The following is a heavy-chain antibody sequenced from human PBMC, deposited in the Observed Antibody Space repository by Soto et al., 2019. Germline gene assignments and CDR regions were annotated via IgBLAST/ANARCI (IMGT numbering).Heavy chain of an antibody. CDR1: GGSISSSSYS. CDR3: TSWLGGVGEMSHKGLGN. CDR2: IYYSGST. Sequence: SETLSLTCTVSGGSISSSSYSWGWIRQPPGKGLEWIGSIYYSGSTYYNPSLQSRVTISVDTSTNPFSLKLGSVPSAYTALNYCTSWLGGVGEMSHKGLGNGGQGTLVTVSS. D-gene: IGHD3-16*01. J-gene: IGHJ4*02. V-gene: IGHV4-39*01.